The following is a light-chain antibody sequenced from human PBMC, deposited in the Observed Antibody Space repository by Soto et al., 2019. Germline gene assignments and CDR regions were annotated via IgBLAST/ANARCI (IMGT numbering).Light chain of an antibody. CDR1: QSVSSY. Sequence: EIVLTQSPATLSLSPGERATLSCRASQSVSSYLAWYQQKPDQAPRLLIYDASNRATGIPDRFSGSWYGTDFTLPISSLEPEDFAVYYCQQRSNWPSFTFGPETKVDIK. CDR3: QQRSNWPSFT. CDR2: DAS. V-gene: IGKV3-11*01. J-gene: IGKJ3*01.